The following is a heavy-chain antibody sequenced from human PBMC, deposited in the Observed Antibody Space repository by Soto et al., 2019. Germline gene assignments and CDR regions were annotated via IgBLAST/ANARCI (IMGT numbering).Heavy chain of an antibody. CDR1: GYTFTGYY. J-gene: IGHJ6*02. V-gene: IGHV1-2*02. D-gene: IGHD3-3*01. CDR2: INPNSGGR. Sequence: ASVKASCKASGYTFTGYYIHWVRQAPGQGFEWMGWINPNSGGRNYAQKFQGRVTMTRDTSINTAYMELSRLRSDDTAVYYCARDQSGFYYYYYAMDVGGQGTTVTVSS. CDR3: ARDQSGFYYYYYAMDV.